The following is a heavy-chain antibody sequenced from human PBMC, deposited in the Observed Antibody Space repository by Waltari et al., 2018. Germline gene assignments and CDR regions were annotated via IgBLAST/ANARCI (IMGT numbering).Heavy chain of an antibody. V-gene: IGHV4-34*01. J-gene: IGHJ5*02. CDR1: GGPPSAYH. CDR2: THDSGIT. CDR3: TRAAAKAVAGTFWFDP. Sequence: VQLHQWAAGLLNPSETLSLTSVSSGGPPSAYHGSWIGPPPGKGLEWIGETHDSGITNYNPSLKSRLSISMDMSKNQFSLRLSSVTAADTAAYYCTRAAAKAVAGTFWFDPWGQGTLVTVSS. D-gene: IGHD6-19*01.